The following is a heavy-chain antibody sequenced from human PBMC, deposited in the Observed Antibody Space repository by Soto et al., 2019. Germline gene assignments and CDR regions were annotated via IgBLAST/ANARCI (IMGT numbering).Heavy chain of an antibody. J-gene: IGHJ4*02. CDR3: AKLEGYSSSWTSTDY. V-gene: IGHV3-23*01. CDR1: GFTFSSYA. CDR2: ISGSGGST. Sequence: GGSLRLSCAASGFTFSSYAMSWVRQAPGKGLEWVSAISGSGGSTYYADSVKGRFTISRDNSKNTLYLQMNSLRAEDTAVYYCAKLEGYSSSWTSTDYWGQGTLVTVSS. D-gene: IGHD6-13*01.